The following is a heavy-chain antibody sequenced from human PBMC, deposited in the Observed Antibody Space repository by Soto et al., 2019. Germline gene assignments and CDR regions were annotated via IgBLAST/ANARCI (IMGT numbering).Heavy chain of an antibody. CDR1: GGSFSGYY. CDR3: ARGLLMITFGGVIENPYYFYY. J-gene: IGHJ4*02. CDR2: INHSGST. V-gene: IGHV4-34*01. Sequence: SENLSLTCAVYGGSFSGYYWSWIRQPPGKGLEWIGEINHSGSTNYNPSLKSRVTISVDTSKNQFSLKLSSVTAADTAVYYCARGLLMITFGGVIENPYYFYYWGQGTLVTVSS. D-gene: IGHD3-16*02.